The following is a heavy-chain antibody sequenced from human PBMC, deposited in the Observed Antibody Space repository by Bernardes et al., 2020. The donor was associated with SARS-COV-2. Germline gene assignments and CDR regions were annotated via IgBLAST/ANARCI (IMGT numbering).Heavy chain of an antibody. Sequence: SETLSLTCAVYGGSFSGYYWSWIRQPPGKGLEWIGEINHSGSTNYNPSLKSRVTISVDTSKNQFSLKLSSVTAADTAVYYCARERNIVVVPASTLALSHYYMDVWGKGTTVTVSS. CDR1: GGSFSGYY. V-gene: IGHV4-34*01. CDR3: ARERNIVVVPASTLALSHYYMDV. CDR2: INHSGST. D-gene: IGHD2-2*01. J-gene: IGHJ6*03.